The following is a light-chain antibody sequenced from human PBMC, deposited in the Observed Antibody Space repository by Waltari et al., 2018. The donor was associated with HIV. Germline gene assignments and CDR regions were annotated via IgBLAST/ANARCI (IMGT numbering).Light chain of an antibody. CDR2: EVS. V-gene: IGLV2-8*01. Sequence: QSALTQPPSASGSPGHSVTISCTGTSSDVGGYNYVSWYQQHPGKATKLMIYEVSKRPSGVPDRFSGSKSGNTASLTVSGLQAEDEADYYCSSYAGSNYFFVFGTGTKVTVL. CDR1: SSDVGGYNY. CDR3: SSYAGSNYFFV. J-gene: IGLJ1*01.